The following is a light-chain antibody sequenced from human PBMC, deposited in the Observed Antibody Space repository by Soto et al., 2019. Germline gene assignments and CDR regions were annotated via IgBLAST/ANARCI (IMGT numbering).Light chain of an antibody. J-gene: IGKJ1*01. CDR3: QQYGSSPWT. Sequence: EIVLTQSPGTLSLSPGERATLSCRASQGVSGSYLAWYQRKPGQAPRLLIYGASYRVTGIPDRFSRSGSGTDFTLTISRLEPEDFAVYYCQQYGSSPWTFGQGTKVDIK. CDR1: QGVSGSY. CDR2: GAS. V-gene: IGKV3-20*01.